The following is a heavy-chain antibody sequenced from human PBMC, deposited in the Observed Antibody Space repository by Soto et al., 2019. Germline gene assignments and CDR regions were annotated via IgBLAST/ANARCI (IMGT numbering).Heavy chain of an antibody. CDR3: AKDRTPVADYYFDY. CDR2: IDPSDSRT. CDR1: GYMFPIYH. Sequence: GESLKISCEASGYMFPIYHISWVRQMPGKGLEWVGKIDPSDSRTMYRPSSRARITISVDKSINTAYLQMNSLRAEDTAIYYCAKDRTPVADYYFDYWGQGTLVTVSS. V-gene: IGHV5-10-1*01. J-gene: IGHJ4*02. D-gene: IGHD6-19*01.